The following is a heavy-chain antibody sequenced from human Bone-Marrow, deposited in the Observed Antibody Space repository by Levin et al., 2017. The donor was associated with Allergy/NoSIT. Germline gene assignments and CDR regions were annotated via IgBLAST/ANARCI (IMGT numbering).Heavy chain of an antibody. CDR1: GFAFSTYA. V-gene: IGHV3-23*01. Sequence: GGSLRLSCAASGFAFSTYAMNWVRQAPGKGLEWVSSISTSGSTTSYADSVRGRFTISRANSKNTLYLQLSGLRAEDTAVYYCAKPLVSVSGEIDHWGQGTLVIVSS. CDR2: ISTSGSTT. CDR3: AKPLVSVSGEIDH. J-gene: IGHJ4*02. D-gene: IGHD6-19*01.